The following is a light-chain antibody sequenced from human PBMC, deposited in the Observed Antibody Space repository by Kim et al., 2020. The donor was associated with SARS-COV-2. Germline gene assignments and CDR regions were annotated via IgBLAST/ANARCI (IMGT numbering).Light chain of an antibody. V-gene: IGKV1-16*01. CDR1: INIY. Sequence: INIYVAWFQQKPGKAPKTLIYGASTLLSGVPSRFSGSGSGTYFTLTITNLQSEDFATYYCQQYNFYPVTFGGGTKVEI. CDR3: QQYNFYPVT. J-gene: IGKJ4*01. CDR2: GAS.